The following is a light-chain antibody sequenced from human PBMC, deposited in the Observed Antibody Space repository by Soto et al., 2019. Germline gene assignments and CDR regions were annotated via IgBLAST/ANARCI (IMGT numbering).Light chain of an antibody. J-gene: IGLJ2*01. CDR2: DVS. V-gene: IGLV2-14*01. Sequence: QSALTQPASVSGSPGQSITISCTGTSSDVGGYNYVSWYQQHPGKAPKLMIYDVSNRPSGVSNRFSGSKSGNTASLTISGLQAEDEADYYCSSYTSSSTQVFGGGTKVTVV. CDR1: SSDVGGYNY. CDR3: SSYTSSSTQV.